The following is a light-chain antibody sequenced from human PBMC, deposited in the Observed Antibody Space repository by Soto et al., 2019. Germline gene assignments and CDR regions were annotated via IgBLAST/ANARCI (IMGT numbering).Light chain of an antibody. V-gene: IGKV1-33*01. J-gene: IGKJ1*01. CDR1: QDISNY. CDR3: QQYNSYPPT. Sequence: DIQMTQSPSSLSASVGDRVTITCQASQDISNYLNWYQQKPGKAPKLLIYDASNLETGVPSRFSGSGSGTDFTLTISSLQPEDFATYYCQQYNSYPPTFGQGTKVDIK. CDR2: DAS.